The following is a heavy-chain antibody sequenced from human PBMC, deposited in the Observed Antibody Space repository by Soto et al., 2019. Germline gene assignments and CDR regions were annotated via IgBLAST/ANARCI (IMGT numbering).Heavy chain of an antibody. J-gene: IGHJ4*02. CDR2: IYWDDDK. Sequence: QITLEESGPPLVKPTQTRTLTCTFSGFSLSTSGVGVGWIRQPPGKALEWLALIYWDDDKRYSPSLKSRLTITKATSKNQVVLTITNMDPVDTATYYCSRPTVRYFDWYFFNYGGQETLVTDST. D-gene: IGHD3-9*01. V-gene: IGHV2-5*02. CDR3: SRPTVRYFDWYFFNY. CDR1: GFSLSTSGVG.